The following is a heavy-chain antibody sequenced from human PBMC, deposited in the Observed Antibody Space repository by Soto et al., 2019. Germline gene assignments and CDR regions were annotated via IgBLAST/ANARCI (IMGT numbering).Heavy chain of an antibody. CDR2: ISGSGGST. CDR1: GFTFSSYA. Sequence: GGSLRLSCAASGFTFSSYAMSWVRQAPGKGLEWVSAISGSGGSTYYADSVKGRFTISRDNSKNTLYLQMNSPRAEDTAVYYCAKRGIVVVITGDYYFDYWGQGTLVTVSS. V-gene: IGHV3-23*01. CDR3: AKRGIVVVITGDYYFDY. J-gene: IGHJ4*02. D-gene: IGHD3-22*01.